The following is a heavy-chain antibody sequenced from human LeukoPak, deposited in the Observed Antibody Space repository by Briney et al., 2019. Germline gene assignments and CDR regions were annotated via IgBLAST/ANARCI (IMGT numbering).Heavy chain of an antibody. CDR3: ARGARGGKWELYAFDI. V-gene: IGHV3-38-3*01. J-gene: IGHJ3*02. Sequence: PGGSLRLSCAASGFTVSSNEMSWVRQAPGKGLELVSFISGGSTYYADSRKGRFTISRDNSKNSLYLQMNSLRAEDTAVYYCARGARGGKWELYAFDIWGQGTMVTVSS. CDR2: ISGGST. CDR1: GFTVSSNE. D-gene: IGHD1-26*01.